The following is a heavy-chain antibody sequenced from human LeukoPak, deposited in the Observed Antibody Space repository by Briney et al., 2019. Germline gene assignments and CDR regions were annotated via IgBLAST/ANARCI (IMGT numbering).Heavy chain of an antibody. CDR1: GGSISSSSYY. V-gene: IGHV4-39*07. J-gene: IGHJ4*02. D-gene: IGHD3-16*01. CDR3: ARYRGTYFDY. Sequence: SETLSLTCTVSGGSISSSSYYWGWIRQPPGKGLEWIGSIYYSGSTYYNPSLKSRVTISVDTSKNQFSLKLSSVTAADTAVYYCARYRGTYFDYWGQGKLVIVSS. CDR2: IYYSGST.